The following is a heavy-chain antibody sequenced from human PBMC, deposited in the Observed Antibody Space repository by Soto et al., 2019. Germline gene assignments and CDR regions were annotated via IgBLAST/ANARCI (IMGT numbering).Heavy chain of an antibody. CDR2: ISYDATNK. J-gene: IGHJ4*02. CDR1: GFTFSSYA. Sequence: QVQLVESGGGVVQPGRSLRLSCAASGFTFSSYAMHWVRQAPGKGLEWMAVISYDATNKYYADSVKGRFTISRDNSKSTLYPQMNSLRSEDTALYYCARRPAGGNFDYWGQGTLVTVSS. V-gene: IGHV3-30-3*01. CDR3: ARRPAGGNFDY. D-gene: IGHD3-16*01.